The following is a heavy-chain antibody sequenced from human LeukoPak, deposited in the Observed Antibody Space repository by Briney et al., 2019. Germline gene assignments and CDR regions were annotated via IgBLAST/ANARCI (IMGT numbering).Heavy chain of an antibody. CDR2: IYYSGST. J-gene: IGHJ4*02. V-gene: IGHV4-59*01. Sequence: PSETLSLTCTVSGGSISSYYWSWIRQPPGKGLEWIGYIYYSGSTNYNPSLKSRVTISVDTSKNQFSLKLSSVTAADTAVYYCARGGRALTSSGWKGLVYWGQGTLVTVSS. CDR3: ARGGRALTSSGWKGLVY. CDR1: GGSISSYY. D-gene: IGHD6-19*01.